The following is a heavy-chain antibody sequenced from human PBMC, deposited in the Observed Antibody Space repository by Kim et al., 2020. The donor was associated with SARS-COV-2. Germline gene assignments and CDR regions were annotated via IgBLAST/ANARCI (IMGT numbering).Heavy chain of an antibody. D-gene: IGHD1-26*01. V-gene: IGHV1-69*13. CDR2: IIPIFGTA. CDR1: GGTFSSYA. CDR3: ARGYRSGSYYREGYFDY. J-gene: IGHJ4*02. Sequence: SVKVSCKASGGTFSSYAISWVRQAPGQGLEWMGGIIPIFGTANYAQKFQGRVTITADESTSTAYMELSSLRSEDTAVYYCARGYRSGSYYREGYFDYWGQGTLVTVSS.